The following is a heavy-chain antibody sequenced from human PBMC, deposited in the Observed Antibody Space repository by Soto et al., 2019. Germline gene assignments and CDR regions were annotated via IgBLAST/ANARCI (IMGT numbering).Heavy chain of an antibody. Sequence: HVQLVQSGAEVKKPGSSVKVSCKASGGALSDYAFSWVRQAPGQGLDWLGGIMPIFREADYAQKFQGRVTITADEFTRTAYMEMNSLRSEDTAVYYCASWLKGPDIGNYYYGMDVWGQGTTVTVS. CDR1: GGALSDYA. CDR2: IMPIFREA. V-gene: IGHV1-69*13. J-gene: IGHJ6*02. CDR3: ASWLKGPDIGNYYYGMDV. D-gene: IGHD2-15*01.